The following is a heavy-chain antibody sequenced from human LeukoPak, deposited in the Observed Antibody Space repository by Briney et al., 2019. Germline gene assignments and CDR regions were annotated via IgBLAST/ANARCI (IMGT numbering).Heavy chain of an antibody. D-gene: IGHD5-24*01. CDR2: ISGSCGST. V-gene: IGHV3-23*01. Sequence: GGSLRLSCAASGFTFSSYAMSWVRQAPGKGLEWVSAISGSCGSTYYADSVKGRFTISRDKSKNTLYMQMNSLSAEDTAVYYCARDGYNLSIDYWGQGTLVTVSS. J-gene: IGHJ4*02. CDR3: ARDGYNLSIDY. CDR1: GFTFSSYA.